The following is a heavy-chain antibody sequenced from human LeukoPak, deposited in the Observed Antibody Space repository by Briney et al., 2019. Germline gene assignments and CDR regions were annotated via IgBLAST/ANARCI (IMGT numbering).Heavy chain of an antibody. J-gene: IGHJ6*03. Sequence: GGSLRLSCTVSGFTVSSNSMSWVRQAPGKGLEWVSFIYSGGNTHYSDSVKGRFTISRDNSKNTLHLQMNSLRAEDTAVYYCAKDGLYCSTSTCFPYYFYMDVWGKGTTVTVSS. CDR1: GFTVSSNS. CDR2: IYSGGNT. CDR3: AKDGLYCSTSTCFPYYFYMDV. D-gene: IGHD2-2*01. V-gene: IGHV3-53*05.